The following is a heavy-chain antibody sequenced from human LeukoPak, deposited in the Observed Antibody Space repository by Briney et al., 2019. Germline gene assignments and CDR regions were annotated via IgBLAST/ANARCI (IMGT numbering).Heavy chain of an antibody. CDR3: ARAGDIVVVPAAANWFDP. CDR1: GYTFTSYY. J-gene: IGHJ5*02. D-gene: IGHD2-2*01. V-gene: IGHV1-46*01. CDR2: INPSGCST. Sequence: ASVKVSCKASGYTFTSYYMHWVRQAPGQGLEWMGIINPSGCSTSYAQKFQGRVTMTRDTSTTTVYMELSSLRSEDTAVYYCARAGDIVVVPAAANWFDPWGQGTLVTVSS.